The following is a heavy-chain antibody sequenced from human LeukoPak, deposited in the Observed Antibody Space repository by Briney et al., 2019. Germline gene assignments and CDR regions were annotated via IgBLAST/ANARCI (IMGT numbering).Heavy chain of an antibody. D-gene: IGHD3-3*01. J-gene: IGHJ4*02. CDR2: INHSGST. CDR3: ARGVRYYDFWSGYYQDYFDY. CDR1: GGSFSGYY. Sequence: SETLSLTCAVYGGSFSGYYWSWIRQPPGKGLEWIGEINHSGSTNYNPSLKSRVTISVDTSKNQFSLKLSSVTAADTAVYYCARGVRYYDFWSGYYQDYFDYWGQGTLVTVSS. V-gene: IGHV4-34*01.